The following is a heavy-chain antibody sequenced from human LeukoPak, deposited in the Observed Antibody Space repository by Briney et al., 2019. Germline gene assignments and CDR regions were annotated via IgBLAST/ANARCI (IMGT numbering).Heavy chain of an antibody. CDR1: GGSISSSSYY. CDR3: ARAVHDYGDPED. Sequence: SETLSLTCTVSGGSISSSSYYWGWIRQPPGKGLEWIGSIYYSGSTYYNPSLKSRVTISVDTSKNQFSLKLSSVTAADTAVYYCARAVHDYGDPEDWGQGTLVTVSS. J-gene: IGHJ4*02. D-gene: IGHD4-17*01. CDR2: IYYSGST. V-gene: IGHV4-39*07.